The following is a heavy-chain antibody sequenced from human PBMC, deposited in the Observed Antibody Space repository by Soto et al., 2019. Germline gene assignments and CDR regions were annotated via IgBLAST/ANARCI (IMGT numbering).Heavy chain of an antibody. Sequence: QVQLVQSGAEVKKPGASVKVSCKASGYTFTTYGISWVRQAPGQGLEWMGWISGYNRNTNYAQKLQGRVTMTTDTSTSTAYMELRSLRSDGTAVYYCARASLGYYDSSGYQGVKPFDYWGQGTLVTVSS. V-gene: IGHV1-18*01. CDR2: ISGYNRNT. D-gene: IGHD3-22*01. CDR1: GYTFTTYG. CDR3: ARASLGYYDSSGYQGVKPFDY. J-gene: IGHJ4*02.